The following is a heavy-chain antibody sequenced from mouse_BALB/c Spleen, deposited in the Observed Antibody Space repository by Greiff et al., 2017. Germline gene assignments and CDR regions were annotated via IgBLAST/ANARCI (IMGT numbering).Heavy chain of an antibody. J-gene: IGHJ2*01. D-gene: IGHD4-1*01. Sequence: VHLVESGPGLVAPSQSLSITCTVSGFSLTSYGVHWVRQPPGKGLEWLGVIWAGGSTNYNSALMSRLSISKDNSKSQVFLKMNSLQTDDTAMYYCARDLWEGDYFDYWGQGTTLTVSS. CDR1: GFSLTSYG. V-gene: IGHV2-9*02. CDR2: IWAGGST. CDR3: ARDLWEGDYFDY.